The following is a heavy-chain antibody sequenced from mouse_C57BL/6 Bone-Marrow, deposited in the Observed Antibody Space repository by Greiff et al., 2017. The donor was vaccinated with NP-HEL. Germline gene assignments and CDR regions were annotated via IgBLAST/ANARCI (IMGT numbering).Heavy chain of an antibody. CDR1: GYTFTDYY. V-gene: IGHV1-76*01. CDR2: IYPGSGNT. Sequence: QVQLQQSGAELVRPGASVKLSCKASGYTFTDYYINWVKQRPGQGLEWIARIYPGSGNTYYNEKFKGKATLTAEKSSSTAYMQLSSLTSEDSAVYFCARWGWDAFDYWGQGTTLTVSS. CDR3: ARWGWDAFDY. D-gene: IGHD4-1*01. J-gene: IGHJ2*01.